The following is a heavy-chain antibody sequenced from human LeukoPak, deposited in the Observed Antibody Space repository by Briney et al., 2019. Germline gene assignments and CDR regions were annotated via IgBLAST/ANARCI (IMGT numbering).Heavy chain of an antibody. CDR2: INSDGSRT. Sequence: PGGSLRLSCAASEFTFSSYWMHWVRQAPGKGLVWVSRINSDGSRTSYADSVKGRFTISRDNAKNTLYLQMNSLRAEDTAVYYCARGGQWNGYFDYWGQGTLVTVSS. CDR3: ARGGQWNGYFDY. CDR1: EFTFSSYW. V-gene: IGHV3-74*01. J-gene: IGHJ4*02. D-gene: IGHD3-3*01.